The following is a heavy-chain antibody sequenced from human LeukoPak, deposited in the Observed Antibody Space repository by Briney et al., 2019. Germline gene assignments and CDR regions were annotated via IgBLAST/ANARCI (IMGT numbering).Heavy chain of an antibody. CDR3: AELGITMIGGV. J-gene: IGHJ6*04. D-gene: IGHD3-10*02. CDR1: GFTLSDYY. Sequence: AGESLRLSCAATGFTLSDYYMSWIRQAPGKGLEWVSYISSSGSTIYYTDSVKGRFTISRDNAKNSLYLQMNSLRAEDTAVYYCAELGITMIGGVWGKGTTVTISS. V-gene: IGHV3-11*04. CDR2: ISSSGSTI.